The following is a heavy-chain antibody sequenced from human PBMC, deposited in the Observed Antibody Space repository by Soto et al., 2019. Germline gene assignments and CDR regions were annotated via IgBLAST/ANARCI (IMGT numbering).Heavy chain of an antibody. CDR3: ARDHPDYVWGSYRPNYYFDY. V-gene: IGHV4-59*01. Sequence: SETLSLTCTVSGGSISSYYWSWIRQPPGKGLEWIGYIYYSGGTNYNPSLKSRVTISVDTSKNQFSLKLSSVTAADTAVYYCARDHPDYVWGSYRPNYYFDYWGQGTLVTVS. CDR1: GGSISSYY. D-gene: IGHD3-16*02. J-gene: IGHJ4*02. CDR2: IYYSGGT.